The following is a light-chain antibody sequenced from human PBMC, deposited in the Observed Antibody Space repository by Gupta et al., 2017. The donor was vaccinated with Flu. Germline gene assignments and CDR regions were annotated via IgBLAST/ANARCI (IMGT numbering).Light chain of an antibody. J-gene: IGKJ2*01. V-gene: IGKV3-11*01. CDR2: DAS. CDR3: QQRSDWPPGYT. Sequence: EFVLTQSPATLSLSPGERASLSCRASQSVSTSLAWYQQKPGQAPRLLIYDASTRATGIPAKFSGSRSGTDFTLTISSLEPEDFAVYYCQQRSDWPPGYTFGQGTRLEIK. CDR1: QSVSTS.